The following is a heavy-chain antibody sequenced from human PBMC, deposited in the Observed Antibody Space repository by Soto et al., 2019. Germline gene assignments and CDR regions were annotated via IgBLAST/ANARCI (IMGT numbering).Heavy chain of an antibody. CDR3: AREDYYDSSGYYLFDY. V-gene: IGHV4-61*01. CDR2: IYYSGST. CDR1: GGSVSSGSDY. D-gene: IGHD3-22*01. Sequence: SETLSLTCTVSGGSVSSGSDYWSWIRQPPGKGLEWIGYIYYSGSTNYNPSLKSRVTISVDTSKNQFSLKLSSVTAADTAVYYCAREDYYDSSGYYLFDYWGQGTLVTVS. J-gene: IGHJ4*02.